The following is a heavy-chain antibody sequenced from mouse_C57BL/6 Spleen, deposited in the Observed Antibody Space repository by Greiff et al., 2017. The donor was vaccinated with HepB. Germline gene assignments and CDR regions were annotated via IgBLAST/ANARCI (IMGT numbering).Heavy chain of an antibody. D-gene: IGHD1-1*01. CDR3: ARGDYYGSSYRIFFDY. Sequence: VQLQQSGPELVKPGASVKMSCKASGYTFTDYNMHWVKQSHGKSLEWIGYINPNNGGTSYNQKFKGKATLTVNKSSSTAYMELRSLTSEDSAVYYCARGDYYGSSYRIFFDYWGQGTTLTVSS. CDR1: GYTFTDYN. J-gene: IGHJ2*01. V-gene: IGHV1-22*01. CDR2: INPNNGGT.